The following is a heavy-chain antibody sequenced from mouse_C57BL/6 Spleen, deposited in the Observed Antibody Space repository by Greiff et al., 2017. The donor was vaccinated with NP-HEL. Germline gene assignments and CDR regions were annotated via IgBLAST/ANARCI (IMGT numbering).Heavy chain of an antibody. V-gene: IGHV1-62-2*01. CDR3: ARHDYYGSSSPYYYAMDY. Sequence: VQLQQSGAELVKPGASVKLSCKASGYTFTEYTIHWVKQRSGQGLEWIGWFYPGSGSIKHNEKFKDKATLTADKSSSTVYMELSRLTSEDSAVYFCARHDYYGSSSPYYYAMDYWGQGTSVTVSS. D-gene: IGHD1-1*01. J-gene: IGHJ4*01. CDR2: FYPGSGSI. CDR1: GYTFTEYT.